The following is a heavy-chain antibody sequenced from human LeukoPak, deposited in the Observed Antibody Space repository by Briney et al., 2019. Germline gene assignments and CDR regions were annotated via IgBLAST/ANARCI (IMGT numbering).Heavy chain of an antibody. CDR3: ARGFSSSLYPRWWFDP. CDR2: IYYSGST. CDR1: GGSISSSSYY. Sequence: SETLSLTCTVSGGSISSSSYYWGWIRQPPGTGLEWIGSIYYSGSTYYNPSLKSRVTISVDTSKNQFSLKLNSVTAADTAVFYCARGFSSSLYPRWWFDPWGQGTLVTVSS. V-gene: IGHV4-39*07. J-gene: IGHJ5*02. D-gene: IGHD6-13*01.